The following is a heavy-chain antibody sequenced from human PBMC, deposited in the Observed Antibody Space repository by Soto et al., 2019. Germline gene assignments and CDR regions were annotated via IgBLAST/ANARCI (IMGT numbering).Heavy chain of an antibody. Sequence: QVQLVESGGGVGQPGRSLRLACAASGFTFSSYGMHWVRQAPGKGLEWVAVIWFDGTNKYYADSVKGRFTISRDNSKNTLYLQMTSLRAEDTAVYYCARDRGYSGYDSPRYYYGMDVWGQGTTVTVSS. D-gene: IGHD5-12*01. J-gene: IGHJ6*02. CDR1: GFTFSSYG. V-gene: IGHV3-33*01. CDR3: ARDRGYSGYDSPRYYYGMDV. CDR2: IWFDGTNK.